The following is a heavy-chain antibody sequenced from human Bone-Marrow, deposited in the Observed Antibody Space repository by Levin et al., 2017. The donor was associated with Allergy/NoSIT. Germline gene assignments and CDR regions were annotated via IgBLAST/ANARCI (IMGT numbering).Heavy chain of an antibody. J-gene: IGHJ4*01. D-gene: IGHD1-26*01. V-gene: IGHV3-11*01. Sequence: GESLKISCAASGFTFSDYYMSWVRQAPGKGLEWISYISNSDDSTYYADSVKGRFTISRDNVKNTLYLQMDSLRAEDTAMYYCAAKVGFDHWGHGSLVTVSA. CDR2: ISNSDDST. CDR3: AAKVGFDH. CDR1: GFTFSDYY.